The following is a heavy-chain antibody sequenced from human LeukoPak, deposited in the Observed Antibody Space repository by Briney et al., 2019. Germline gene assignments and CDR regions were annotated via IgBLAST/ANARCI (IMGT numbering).Heavy chain of an antibody. J-gene: IGHJ3*02. D-gene: IGHD1-26*01. CDR3: AREGLVGAEDQAFDI. CDR1: GFTFSSYA. V-gene: IGHV3-30*04. Sequence: GGSLRLSCAASGFTFSSYAMHWVRQAPGKGLEWVAVISYDGSNKYYADSVKGRFTISRDNSKNTLYLQMNSLRAEDTAVYYCAREGLVGAEDQAFDIWGQGTMVTVSS. CDR2: ISYDGSNK.